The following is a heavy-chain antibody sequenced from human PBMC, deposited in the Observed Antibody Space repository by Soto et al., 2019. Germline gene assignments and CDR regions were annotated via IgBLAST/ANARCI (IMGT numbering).Heavy chain of an antibody. D-gene: IGHD3-3*01. CDR3: ARVIRSGYDFWSGYWFDP. CDR2: ISAYNGNT. V-gene: IGHV1-18*01. Sequence: ASVKVSCKASGYTFTSYGISWVRQAPGQGLEWMGWISAYNGNTNYAQKLQGRVTMTTDTSTSTAYMELRSLRSDDTAVYYCARVIRSGYDFWSGYWFDPWGQGTLVTVSS. J-gene: IGHJ5*02. CDR1: GYTFTSYG.